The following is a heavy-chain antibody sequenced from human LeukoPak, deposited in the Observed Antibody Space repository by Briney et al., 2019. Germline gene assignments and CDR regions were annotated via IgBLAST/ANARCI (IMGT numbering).Heavy chain of an antibody. CDR1: GFTFSSYA. CDR2: ISGSGGST. Sequence: GGSLRLSCAASGFTFSSYAMSWVRQAPGKGLEWVSAISGSGGSTYYADSVKRRFTISRDNSKNTLYLQMNSLRAEDTAVYYCAKDYYYGSRSAIWFDPWGQGTLVTVSS. CDR3: AKDYYYGSRSAIWFDP. V-gene: IGHV3-23*01. J-gene: IGHJ5*02. D-gene: IGHD3-10*01.